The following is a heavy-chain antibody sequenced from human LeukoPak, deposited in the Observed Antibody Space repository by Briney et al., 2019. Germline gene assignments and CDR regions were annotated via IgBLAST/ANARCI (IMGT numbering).Heavy chain of an antibody. CDR1: GFTFSSYA. Sequence: GGSLRLSCAASGFTFSSYAMSWVRQVPGKGLEWVSAISGSGGSTYYADSVKGRFTISRDNAKKSVDLQMNSLSAEDTSVYYCVRNFGDGFDYWGQGTMVIVSS. D-gene: IGHD4-17*01. CDR3: VRNFGDGFDY. J-gene: IGHJ4*02. CDR2: ISGSGGST. V-gene: IGHV3-23*01.